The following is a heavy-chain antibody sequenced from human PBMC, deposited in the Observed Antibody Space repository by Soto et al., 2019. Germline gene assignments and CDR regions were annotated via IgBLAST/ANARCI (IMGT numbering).Heavy chain of an antibody. J-gene: IGHJ4*01. Sequence: QVQLVQSGAEVKKPEASVKVSCKAAGYTFTNYYIHWVRQAPGQGLEWMGVINPSGGSATYAQKFQGRVTMTRDTSTSTVYMELSSLRSEDTAVYYCARDAQIGRGSSVYDTYWGQGTLVTVSS. CDR1: GYTFTNYY. D-gene: IGHD5-12*01. CDR2: INPSGGSA. CDR3: ARDAQIGRGSSVYDTY. V-gene: IGHV1-46*01.